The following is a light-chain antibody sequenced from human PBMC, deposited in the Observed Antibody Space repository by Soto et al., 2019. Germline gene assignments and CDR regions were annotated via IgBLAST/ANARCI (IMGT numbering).Light chain of an antibody. Sequence: DIQMTQSPSSLSASVVDRVTITCQASQDISNYLNWYQQKPGRAPKLLIYAASSLQSGVPSRFSGSGSGTHSILTISSLQPEDFATYYCQQSYSTPHTFGGGTKVDIK. J-gene: IGKJ4*01. CDR3: QQSYSTPHT. CDR1: QDISNY. CDR2: AAS. V-gene: IGKV1-39*01.